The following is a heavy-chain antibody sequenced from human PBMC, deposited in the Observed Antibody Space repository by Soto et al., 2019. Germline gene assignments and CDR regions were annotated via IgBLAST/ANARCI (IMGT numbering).Heavy chain of an antibody. CDR3: ARKGDSSGYYWFDP. V-gene: IGHV1-8*01. CDR2: MNPNSGNT. D-gene: IGHD3-22*01. Sequence: QVQLVQSGAEVKKPGASVKVSCKASGYTFTSYDINWVRQATGQGLEWMGWMNPNSGNTGYAQKFQGRVTMTRNTSIHTAYMELSSLRSEDTAVYYCARKGDSSGYYWFDPWGQGTLVTVSS. J-gene: IGHJ5*02. CDR1: GYTFTSYD.